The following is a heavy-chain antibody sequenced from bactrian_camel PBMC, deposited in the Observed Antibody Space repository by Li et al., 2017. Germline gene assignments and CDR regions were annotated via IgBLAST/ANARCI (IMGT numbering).Heavy chain of an antibody. V-gene: IGHV3S1*01. CDR3: ARGDYSAYVPDDASY. CDR1: GFTFKSAW. D-gene: IGHD4*01. J-gene: IGHJ4*01. Sequence: HVQLVESGGGLVQPGGFLRLSCVASGFTFKSAWMYWLRQRPGQGLEWVSNISPSSDKKYYEESVKGRFTTSRDNSKNTVYLRLDSLKTEDTAMYYCARGDYSAYVPDDASYWGQGTQVTVS. CDR2: ISPSSDKK.